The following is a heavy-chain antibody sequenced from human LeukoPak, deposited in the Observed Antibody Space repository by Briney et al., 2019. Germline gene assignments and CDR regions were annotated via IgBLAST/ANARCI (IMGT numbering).Heavy chain of an antibody. V-gene: IGHV3-23*01. D-gene: IGHD1-20*01. J-gene: IGHJ4*02. Sequence: GRSLRLSCAASGFTFSSYAMSWVRQAPGKGLEWVSAISGSGGSTYYADSVKGRFTISRDNSKNTLYLQMNSLRAEDTAVYYCAKDRSRNWNEPTVFDYWGQGTLVSVSS. CDR3: AKDRSRNWNEPTVFDY. CDR1: GFTFSSYA. CDR2: ISGSGGST.